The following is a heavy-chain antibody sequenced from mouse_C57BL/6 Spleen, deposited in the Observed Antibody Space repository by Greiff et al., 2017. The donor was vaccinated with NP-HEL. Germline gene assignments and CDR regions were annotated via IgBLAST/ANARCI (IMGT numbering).Heavy chain of an antibody. CDR2: IDPSDSYT. J-gene: IGHJ4*01. Sequence: VQLQQPGAELVMPGASVKLSCKASGYTFTSYWMHWVKQRPGQGLEWIGEIDPSDSYTNYNQKFKGKSTLTVDKSSSTAYMQLSSLTSEDSAVYYCARGESMDYWGQGTSVTVSS. V-gene: IGHV1-69*01. CDR1: GYTFTSYW. CDR3: ARGESMDY.